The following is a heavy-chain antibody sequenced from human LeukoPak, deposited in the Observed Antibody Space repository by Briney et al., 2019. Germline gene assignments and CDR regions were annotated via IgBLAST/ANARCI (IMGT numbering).Heavy chain of an antibody. Sequence: GASVKVSCKASGYTFTGYYMHWVRQAPGQGLEWMGWINPNSGGTNYAQKFQGRVTMTRDTSISTAYMELSSLRSDDTAVYYCARSLPLTVGDSRDNFDYWGQGTLVTVSS. J-gene: IGHJ4*02. CDR2: INPNSGGT. CDR1: GYTFTGYY. CDR3: ARSLPLTVGDSRDNFDY. D-gene: IGHD4-23*01. V-gene: IGHV1-2*02.